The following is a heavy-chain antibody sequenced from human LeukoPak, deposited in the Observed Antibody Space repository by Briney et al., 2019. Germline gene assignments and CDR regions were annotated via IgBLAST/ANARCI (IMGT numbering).Heavy chain of an antibody. CDR1: GFTFSSYS. Sequence: GGSLRLSCAASGFTFSSYSMNWVRQAPGKGLEWVSSISSSSSYIYYADSVKGRFTISRDNAKNSLYLQMNSLRAEDTAVYYCARDCRGRSSTSCCGMDVWGQGTTVTVSS. CDR3: ARDCRGRSSTSCCGMDV. V-gene: IGHV3-21*01. CDR2: ISSSSSYI. D-gene: IGHD2-2*01. J-gene: IGHJ6*02.